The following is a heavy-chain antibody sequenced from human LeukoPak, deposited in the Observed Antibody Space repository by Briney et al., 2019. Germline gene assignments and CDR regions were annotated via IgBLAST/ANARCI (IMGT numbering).Heavy chain of an antibody. Sequence: PGGSLRLSCAASGFTFTRYSMNWVRQAPVKGLEWVSSISSSGSYTYAQSVEGRFIISRDNAKNSHYLQMNSLRVDDTAVYFCARGTYRSSSPSIGMPYYLDYWGQGILVTVSS. D-gene: IGHD6-6*01. CDR1: GFTFTRYS. V-gene: IGHV3-21*01. CDR2: ISSSGSYT. CDR3: ARGTYRSSSPSIGMPYYLDY. J-gene: IGHJ4*02.